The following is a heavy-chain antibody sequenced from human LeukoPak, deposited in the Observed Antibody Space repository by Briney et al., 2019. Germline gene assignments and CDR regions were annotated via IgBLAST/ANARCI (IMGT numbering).Heavy chain of an antibody. CDR1: GGSISSGGYY. J-gene: IGHJ4*02. Sequence: SETLSLTCTVSGGSISSGGYYWSWIRQHPGKGLEWIGYIYYSGSTYYNPSLKSRVTISVDTSKNQFSLKVTSVTAADTAMYYCATSATGSNLFTYWGQGTLVTVSS. CDR2: IYYSGST. V-gene: IGHV4-31*03. D-gene: IGHD1-7*01. CDR3: ATSATGSNLFTY.